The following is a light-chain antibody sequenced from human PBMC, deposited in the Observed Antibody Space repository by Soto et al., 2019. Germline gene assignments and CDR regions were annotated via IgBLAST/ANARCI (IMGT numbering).Light chain of an antibody. Sequence: QSVLTQPPSVSGAPGQRVTISCTGSYSNIGAGYEVHWYQQIPGTAPKLMIYGVYNRPSGVSNRFSGSKSGNTASLTISGLQAEDEADYYCSSFTNNNTPHVVFGGGTKLTVL. V-gene: IGLV1-40*01. CDR2: GVY. CDR3: SSFTNNNTPHVV. CDR1: YSNIGAGYE. J-gene: IGLJ2*01.